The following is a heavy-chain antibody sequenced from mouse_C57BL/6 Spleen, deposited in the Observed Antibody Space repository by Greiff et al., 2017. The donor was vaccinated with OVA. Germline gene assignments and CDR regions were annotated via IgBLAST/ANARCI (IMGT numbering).Heavy chain of an antibody. CDR2: IRLKSDNYAT. CDR1: GFTFSNYW. CDR3: TGGIYYYGH. D-gene: IGHD1-1*01. J-gene: IGHJ2*01. Sequence: EVKVVESGGGLVQPGGSMKLSCVASGFTFSNYWMNWVRQSPEKGLEWVAQIRLKSDNYATHYAESVKGRFTISRDDSKSSVYLQMNNLRAEDTGIYYCTGGIYYYGHWGQGTTLTVSS. V-gene: IGHV6-3*01.